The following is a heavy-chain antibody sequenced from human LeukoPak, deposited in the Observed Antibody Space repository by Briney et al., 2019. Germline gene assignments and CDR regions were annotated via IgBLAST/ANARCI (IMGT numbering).Heavy chain of an antibody. J-gene: IGHJ4*02. V-gene: IGHV3-30*02. CDR1: GFTFSSYS. Sequence: GGSLRLSCAASGFTFSSYSMNWVRQAPGKGLEWVAFIRYDGSNKYYADSVKGRFTISRDNAKSSMWLQMNSLRAEDTAVYYCARDQTPFYWGQGSLVTVSS. CDR3: ARDQTPFY. D-gene: IGHD2-15*01. CDR2: IRYDGSNK.